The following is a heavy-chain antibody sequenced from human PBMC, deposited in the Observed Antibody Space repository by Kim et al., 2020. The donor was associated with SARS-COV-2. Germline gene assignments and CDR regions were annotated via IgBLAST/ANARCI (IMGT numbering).Heavy chain of an antibody. Sequence: SETLSLTCTVSGGSISSSSYYWGWIRQPPGKGLEWIGSIYYSGSTYYNPSLKSRVTVSVDTSINKFSLKLSSVTAADTAVYYCARQGGMATMEYYFDYWGPGTLGTVSP. CDR2: IYYSGST. CDR1: GGSISSSSYY. D-gene: IGHD5-12*01. J-gene: IGHJ4*02. CDR3: ARQGGMATMEYYFDY. V-gene: IGHV4-39*01.